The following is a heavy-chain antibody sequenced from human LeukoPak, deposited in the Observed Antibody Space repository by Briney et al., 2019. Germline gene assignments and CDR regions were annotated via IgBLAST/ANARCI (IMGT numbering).Heavy chain of an antibody. CDR1: GFTFSSYA. D-gene: IGHD3-22*01. V-gene: IGHV3-23*01. J-gene: IGHJ4*02. Sequence: GGSLRLSCAASGFTFSSYAMSWVRQAPGKGLEWVSAISGSGGSTYYADSVKGRFTISRDNSKNTLYLQMNSLRAEDTAVYYCAKAPSITMIVVATFDYWGQGTLVTVSS. CDR3: AKAPSITMIVVATFDY. CDR2: ISGSGGST.